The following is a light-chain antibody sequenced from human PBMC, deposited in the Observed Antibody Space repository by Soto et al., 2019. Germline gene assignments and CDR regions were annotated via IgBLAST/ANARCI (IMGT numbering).Light chain of an antibody. Sequence: QSALIQPPSVSGSPGQSVTISCTGTSSDVGSYDYVSWYEQHPGTVPKVVISNVNSQPSGVPDRFSGSKSGNTASMTISGLQAEDEADYYCCSSVRNLSFHVLFGGGTKVTVL. CDR1: SSDVGSYDY. V-gene: IGLV2-11*01. CDR2: NVN. CDR3: CSSVRNLSFHVL. J-gene: IGLJ2*01.